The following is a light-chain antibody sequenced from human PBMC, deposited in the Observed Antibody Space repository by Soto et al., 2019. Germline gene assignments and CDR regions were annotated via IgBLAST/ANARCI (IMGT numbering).Light chain of an antibody. CDR2: DAS. Sequence: DIQMTQSPSTLSASVGDRVTITCRASQSISSWLAWYQQKPGKAPKLLIYDASSLEGGVPSRFSGSGSGTEFTLTISSLQPDDFATYSCQQSYNSPQPFGQGTKVDI. V-gene: IGKV1-5*01. CDR3: QQSYNSPQP. CDR1: QSISSW. J-gene: IGKJ1*01.